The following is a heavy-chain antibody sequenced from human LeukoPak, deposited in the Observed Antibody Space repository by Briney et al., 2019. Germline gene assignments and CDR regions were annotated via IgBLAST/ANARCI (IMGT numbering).Heavy chain of an antibody. V-gene: IGHV3-7*03. CDR1: GFTFRNYW. CDR2: IKQDGSDR. CDR3: VYWGTTGTTDWFDP. D-gene: IGHD1-1*01. Sequence: PGGSLRLSCAASGFTFRNYWMSWVRQAPGTGLEWVANIKQDGSDRNYVTSVRGRFTISRDNAESSLFLQMNSLRAEDTAVYYCVYWGTTGTTDWFDPWGQGTLVTVSS. J-gene: IGHJ5*02.